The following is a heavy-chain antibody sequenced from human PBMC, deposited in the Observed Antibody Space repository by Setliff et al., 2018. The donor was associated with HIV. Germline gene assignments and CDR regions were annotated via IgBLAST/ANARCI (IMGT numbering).Heavy chain of an antibody. V-gene: IGHV4-61*01. J-gene: IGHJ6*03. D-gene: IGHD5-18*01. CDR3: ARGSRGYSYAYYYYYMDV. Sequence: SETLSLTCSVSGGSISSSSYYWSWIRQPPGKGLEWIGYIYYSGSTNYNPSLKSRVTISVDTSKNQFSLKLSSVTAADTAVYYCARGSRGYSYAYYYYYMDVWGKGTTVTVSS. CDR2: IYYSGST. CDR1: GGSISSSSYY.